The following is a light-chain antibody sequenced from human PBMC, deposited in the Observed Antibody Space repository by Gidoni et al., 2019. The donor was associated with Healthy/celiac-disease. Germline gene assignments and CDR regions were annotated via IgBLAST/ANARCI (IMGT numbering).Light chain of an antibody. V-gene: IGKV3-15*01. CDR3: QQYNNWPLT. CDR2: GAS. CDR1: QSVSSN. J-gene: IGKJ4*01. Sequence: DIVMTHPPATLSVSPGERATLSCRASQSVSSNLAWYQQKPGQAPRLLIYGASTRATGSPARFSGSGSGTEFTLTISSLQSEDFAVYYCQQYNNWPLTFGGGTKVEIK.